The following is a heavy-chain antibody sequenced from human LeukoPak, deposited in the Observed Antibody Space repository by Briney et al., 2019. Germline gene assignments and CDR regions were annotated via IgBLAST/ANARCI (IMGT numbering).Heavy chain of an antibody. J-gene: IGHJ4*02. D-gene: IGHD6-13*01. CDR1: GGSISSYY. Sequence: SETLSLTCTVSGGSISSYYWSWIRQPPGKGLEWIGYIYYSGSTNYNPSLKSRVTISVDTSKNQFSLKLSSATAADTAVYYCARGIPAAAGSMLLKISYYFDYWGQGTLVTVSS. CDR3: ARGIPAAAGSMLLKISYYFDY. V-gene: IGHV4-59*01. CDR2: IYYSGST.